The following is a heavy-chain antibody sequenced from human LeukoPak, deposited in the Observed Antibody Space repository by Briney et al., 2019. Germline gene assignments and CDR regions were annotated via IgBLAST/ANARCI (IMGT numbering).Heavy chain of an antibody. CDR3: ARDWVVRGVQLGNYYYGMDV. CDR1: GFTFSSYW. V-gene: IGHV3-53*01. J-gene: IGHJ6*02. D-gene: IGHD3-10*01. CDR2: IYSGGST. Sequence: GGSLRLSCAASGFTFSSYWMSWVRQAPGKGLEWVSVIYSGGSTYYADSVKGRFTISRDNSKNTLYLQMNSLRAEDTAVYYCARDWVVRGVQLGNYYYGMDVWGQGTTVTVSS.